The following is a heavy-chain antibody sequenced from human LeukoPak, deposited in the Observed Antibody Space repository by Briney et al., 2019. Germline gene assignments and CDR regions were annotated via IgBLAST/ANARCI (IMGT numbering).Heavy chain of an antibody. CDR1: GYTFTSYY. V-gene: IGHV1-46*01. D-gene: IGHD3/OR15-3a*01. J-gene: IGHJ4*02. CDR2: INPSGGST. Sequence: GASVKVSCKASGYTFTSYYMHWVRQAPGQGLAWMGIINPSGGSTSYAQKFQGRVTMTRDTTTSTVYMELSSLRSEDTAVYYCARGPTRGHPWHWGQGTLVTVSS. CDR3: ARGPTRGHPWH.